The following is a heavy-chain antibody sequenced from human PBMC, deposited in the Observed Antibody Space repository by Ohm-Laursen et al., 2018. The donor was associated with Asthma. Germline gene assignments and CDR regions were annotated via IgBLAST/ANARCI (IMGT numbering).Heavy chain of an antibody. CDR3: ARGGYGSGSYYRDLGY. Sequence: ESSVKVSCKASGGTFSSYAISWVRQAPGQGLEWMGWINAGNGNTKYSQKFQGRVTITRDTSASTAYMELSSLRSEDTAVYYCARGGYGSGSYYRDLGYWGQGTLVTVSS. J-gene: IGHJ4*02. D-gene: IGHD3-10*01. V-gene: IGHV1-3*01. CDR1: GGTFSSYA. CDR2: INAGNGNT.